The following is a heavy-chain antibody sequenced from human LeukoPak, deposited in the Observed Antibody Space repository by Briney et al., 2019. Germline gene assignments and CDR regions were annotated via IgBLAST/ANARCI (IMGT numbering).Heavy chain of an antibody. CDR2: FDPEDGET. J-gene: IGHJ4*02. V-gene: IGHV1-24*01. Sequence: ASVKVSCKVSGYTLTELSMHWVRQAPGKGLEWMGGFDPEDGETIYAQKFQGRVTMTEDTSTDTAYMELSSLRSEDTAVYYCATAGLGYSYGLFDYWGQGTLVTVSS. D-gene: IGHD5-18*01. CDR1: GYTLTELS. CDR3: ATAGLGYSYGLFDY.